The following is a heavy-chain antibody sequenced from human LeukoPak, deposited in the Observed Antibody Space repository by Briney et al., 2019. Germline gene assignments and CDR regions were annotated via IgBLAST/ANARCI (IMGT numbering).Heavy chain of an antibody. CDR2: IYYSGST. J-gene: IGHJ3*02. Sequence: SETLSLTRTVSGGSISSGDYYWSWIRQPPGKGLEWIGYIYYSGSTYYNPSRKSRVTIAVDTSNNQFSLKLSSVTAADTAVSYCARADYYDRSDPFDIWGQGTMVTVSS. V-gene: IGHV4-30-4*08. CDR1: GGSISSGDYY. CDR3: ARADYYDRSDPFDI. D-gene: IGHD3-22*01.